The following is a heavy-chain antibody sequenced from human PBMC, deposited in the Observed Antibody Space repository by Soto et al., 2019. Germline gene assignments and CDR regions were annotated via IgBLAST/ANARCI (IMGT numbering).Heavy chain of an antibody. J-gene: IGHJ5*02. Sequence: GASVKVSCKASGYTFTSYDINWVRQATGQGLEWMGWMNPNSGNTGYAQKFQGRVTMTRNTSISTAYMELSSLRSEDTAVYYCARLGGRVVVVADNWFDPWGQGTLVTVSS. V-gene: IGHV1-8*01. CDR2: MNPNSGNT. CDR1: GYTFTSYD. CDR3: ARLGGRVVVVADNWFDP. D-gene: IGHD2-15*01.